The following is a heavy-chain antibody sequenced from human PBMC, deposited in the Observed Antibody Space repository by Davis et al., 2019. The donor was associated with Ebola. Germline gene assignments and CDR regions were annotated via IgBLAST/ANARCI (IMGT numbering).Heavy chain of an antibody. CDR2: MNPDSGAT. CDR3: ARAIWGSGADY. D-gene: IGHD3-16*01. Sequence: ASVKVSCKASGYTFTAYHMHWVRQAPGQGLEWMGRMNPDSGATNYARKFQGRVTMMRDTSISTAYMELSGLRSDDTAVYYCARAIWGSGADYWGQGTLVTVSS. J-gene: IGHJ4*02. CDR1: GYTFTAYH. V-gene: IGHV1-2*06.